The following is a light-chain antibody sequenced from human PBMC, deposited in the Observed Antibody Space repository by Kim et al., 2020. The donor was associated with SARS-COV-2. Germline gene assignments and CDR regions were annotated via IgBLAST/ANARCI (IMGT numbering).Light chain of an antibody. V-gene: IGKV1-5*03. J-gene: IGKJ2*01. Sequence: DIQMTQSPSTLSAFVGDRVTITCRASQSISTWLAWYQQKPGQAPKLLIYKASTLQSGVPSRFSGSGSGTEFTLTISSLQPDDFVTYTCQQYNSYSYTFGQGTKLEI. CDR2: KAS. CDR1: QSISTW. CDR3: QQYNSYSYT.